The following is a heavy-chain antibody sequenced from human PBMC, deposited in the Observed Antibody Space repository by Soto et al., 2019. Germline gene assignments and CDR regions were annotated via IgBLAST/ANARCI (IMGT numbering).Heavy chain of an antibody. CDR3: ARDIASPGGDYFDS. CDR2: ISTGGAYM. D-gene: IGHD2-21*01. CDR1: GFTFRNYN. Sequence: EVQLVESGGGLVKAGGSLRLFCTASGFTFRNYNMNWVRQAPGKGLEWVSSISTGGAYMFYADSVKGRFTISRDNAQNSLLLQIHSPRAEDTAVYYCARDIASPGGDYFDSWGQGTLVTVSS. J-gene: IGHJ4*02. V-gene: IGHV3-21*06.